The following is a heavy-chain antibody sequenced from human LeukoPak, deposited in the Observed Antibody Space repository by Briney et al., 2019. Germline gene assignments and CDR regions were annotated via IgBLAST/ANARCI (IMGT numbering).Heavy chain of an antibody. D-gene: IGHD1-26*01. CDR2: MYYSGIT. J-gene: IGHJ3*02. Sequence: PSETLSLTCSVSGGSISSNYWSWVRQPPGKGLEWIGYMYYSGITKYNPSLKSRVTISMDTSKNQFFLKLSSLTAADTAIYYCAIHGSYYAAFDIWGQGTLVTVSS. V-gene: IGHV4-59*08. CDR3: AIHGSYYAAFDI. CDR1: GGSISSNY.